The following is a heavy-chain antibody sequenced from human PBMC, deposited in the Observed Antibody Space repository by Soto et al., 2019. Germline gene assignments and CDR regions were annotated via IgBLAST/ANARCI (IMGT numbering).Heavy chain of an antibody. CDR2: INHRGSP. J-gene: IGHJ4*02. D-gene: IGHD6-13*01. CDR3: ARGTEAAAGTWYFDF. V-gene: IGHV4-34*01. Sequence: PSETLSLTCAVYVGSFRSHYWSWIRQPPGKGLEWIGEINHRGSPNYNPSLKSRVTMSVDTSKNQFSLKLSSVTAADTAVYYCARGTEAAAGTWYFDFWGQGTLVTAPQ. CDR1: VGSFRSHY.